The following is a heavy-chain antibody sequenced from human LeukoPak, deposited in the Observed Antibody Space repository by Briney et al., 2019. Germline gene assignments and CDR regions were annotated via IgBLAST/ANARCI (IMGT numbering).Heavy chain of an antibody. D-gene: IGHD5-18*01. CDR2: ISAYNGNT. J-gene: IGHJ4*02. CDR3: ARDRAGYSYGTFDY. Sequence: GASVKVSCKASGSTFTSYGINWVRQAPGQGLEWMGWISAYNGNTNYAQKLQGRVTMTTDTSTSTAYMELRSLRSDDTAVYYCARDRAGYSYGTFDYWGQGTLVTVSS. V-gene: IGHV1-18*01. CDR1: GSTFTSYG.